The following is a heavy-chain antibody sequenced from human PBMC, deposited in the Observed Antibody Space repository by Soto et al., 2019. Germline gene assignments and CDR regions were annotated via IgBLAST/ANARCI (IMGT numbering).Heavy chain of an antibody. D-gene: IGHD1-1*01. Sequence: SETLSLTCTVSGGSVSGDSYYWSWIRQPPGKGLEWIGFVYYSGSTKYNPSLKGRVTILVDRSKNQFSLELNSVTAVDTAVYYCARDSHSPWNSVRGWFDPWGQGTLVTVSS. V-gene: IGHV4-61*01. J-gene: IGHJ5*02. CDR1: GGSVSGDSYY. CDR2: VYYSGST. CDR3: ARDSHSPWNSVRGWFDP.